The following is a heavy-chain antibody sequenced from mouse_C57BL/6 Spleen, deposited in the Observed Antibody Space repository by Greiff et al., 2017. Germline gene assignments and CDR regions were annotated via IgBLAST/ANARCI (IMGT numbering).Heavy chain of an antibody. CDR3: ARVYGSSDWYFDV. CDR1: GFTFSDYY. Sequence: EVKLMESEGGLVQPGSSMKLSCTASGFTFSDYYMAWVRQVPEKGLEWVANINYDGSSTYYLDSLKSRFIISRDNAKNILYLQMSSLKSEDTATYYCARVYGSSDWYFDVWGTGTTVTVSS. D-gene: IGHD1-1*01. J-gene: IGHJ1*03. CDR2: INYDGSST. V-gene: IGHV5-16*01.